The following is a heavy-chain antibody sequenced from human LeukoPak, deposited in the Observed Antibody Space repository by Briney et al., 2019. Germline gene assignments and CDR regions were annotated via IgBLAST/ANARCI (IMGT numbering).Heavy chain of an antibody. CDR3: AKDRITISSFDI. D-gene: IGHD3-9*01. V-gene: IGHV3-23*01. J-gene: IGHJ3*02. Sequence: GGSLRLSCAASGFTFSSSAMSWVRQAPGKGLEWVSGISGSGSSTYYADSVKGRFTISRDNSKNTLFLQMNSLRVEDTAVYYCAKDRITISSFDIWGQGTMVTVSS. CDR2: ISGSGSST. CDR1: GFTFSSSA.